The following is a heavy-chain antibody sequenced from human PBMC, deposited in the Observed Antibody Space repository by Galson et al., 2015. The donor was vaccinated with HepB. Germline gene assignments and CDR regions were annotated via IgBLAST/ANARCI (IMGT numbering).Heavy chain of an antibody. CDR2: INPSGGPT. J-gene: IGHJ6*02. V-gene: IGHV1-46*01. D-gene: IGHD1-26*01. CDR1: GYTFFTNY. CDR3: ARGIVGATYYYYGMYV. Sequence: SVKVSCKASGYTFFTNYIHWVRQAPGQGLEWMGIINPSGGPTSYAQKFQGRVTMTRDTSTSTVFMELSSLRSEDTAVYYCARGIVGATYYYYGMYVWGQGTTVTVSS.